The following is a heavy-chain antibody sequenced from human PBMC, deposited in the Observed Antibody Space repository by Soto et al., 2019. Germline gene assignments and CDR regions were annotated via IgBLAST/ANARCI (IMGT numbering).Heavy chain of an antibody. CDR1: GGSINSYY. CDR2: IYWDDDK. CDR3: AHRAGLQGNWDGGYFDY. Sequence: TLSLTCTVSGGSINSYYWSWIRQPPGKALEWLAFIYWDDDKRYSPSLRSRLTITKDTSRNQVLLTMTHMDPVDTGSYFCAHRAGLQGNWDGGYFDYWGQGTLVTVSS. V-gene: IGHV2-5*08. J-gene: IGHJ4*02. D-gene: IGHD1-1*01.